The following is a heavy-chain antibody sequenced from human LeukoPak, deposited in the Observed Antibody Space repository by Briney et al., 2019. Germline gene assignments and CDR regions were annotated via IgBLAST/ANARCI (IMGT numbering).Heavy chain of an antibody. J-gene: IGHJ4*02. CDR2: TYYRSKWYR. CDR1: GDSVSDNRAA. CDR3: ARDHRRDDYGDLGVVYYFDY. V-gene: IGHV6-1*01. Sequence: SQTLSLTCAISGDSVSDNRAAWNWIRQPPSRGLEWLGRTYYRSKWYRDYAVSVKTRMAINPDTSKNQFFLQVNSVTPEDTAVYYCARDHRRDDYGDLGVVYYFDYWGQGTLVTVSS. D-gene: IGHD4-17*01.